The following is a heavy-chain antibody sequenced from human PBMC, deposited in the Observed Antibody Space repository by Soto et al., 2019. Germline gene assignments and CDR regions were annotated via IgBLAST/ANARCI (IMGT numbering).Heavy chain of an antibody. CDR1: GFTFSSYP. V-gene: IGHV3-30-3*01. CDR3: ATRLTYYDFWSGYVFDGMDV. J-gene: IGHJ6*02. CDR2: MSYDGSNK. Sequence: QVQLMESGGGVVQPGRSLRLSCAASGFTFSSYPMHWVRQAPGKGLEWVAVMSYDGSNKYYADSVKGRFTISRDNSKNTLYLQMNSLRAEDTAVYYCATRLTYYDFWSGYVFDGMDVWGQGTTVTVCS. D-gene: IGHD3-3*01.